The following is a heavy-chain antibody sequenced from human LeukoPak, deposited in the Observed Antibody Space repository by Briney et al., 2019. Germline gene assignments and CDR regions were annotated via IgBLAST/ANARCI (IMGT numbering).Heavy chain of an antibody. J-gene: IGHJ6*02. CDR2: IYTGGGT. CDR1: GFTVSSNY. Sequence: GGSLRLSCAASGFTVSSNYMSWVRQAPGKGLEWVSLIYTGGGTYYADSVKGRFTISRDNSKNTLYLQMNSLRAEDTAVYYCAKRVATSYYYYGMDVWGQGTTVTVSS. CDR3: AKRVATSYYYYGMDV. V-gene: IGHV3-53*01. D-gene: IGHD1-1*01.